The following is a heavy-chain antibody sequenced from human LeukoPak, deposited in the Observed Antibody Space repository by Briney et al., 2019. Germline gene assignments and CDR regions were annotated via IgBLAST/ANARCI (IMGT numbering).Heavy chain of an antibody. J-gene: IGHJ4*02. CDR2: INSDGSST. CDR1: GFTFSRYY. D-gene: IGHD6-13*01. Sequence: GGSLRLSCAASGFTFSRYYMHWVRQAPGKGLVWVSRINSDGSSTTYADSVKGRFTISRDNAKNTLYLQMNSLKVEDTAVYYCARVFVGDEYSSSGYWGQGTLVTVSS. CDR3: ARVFVGDEYSSSGY. V-gene: IGHV3-74*01.